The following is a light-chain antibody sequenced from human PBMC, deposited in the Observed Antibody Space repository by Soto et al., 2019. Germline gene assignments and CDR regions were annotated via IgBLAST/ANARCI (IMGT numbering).Light chain of an antibody. Sequence: QSVLTQPASVSGSPGQSITISCTGTSSDVGGYNHVSWYQQHPGKAPKLIIFEVRNRPSGVSDRFSASKSGNTASLTISGLQTEDEAVYYCSSYASSSSYAFGTGTKLPVL. J-gene: IGLJ1*01. CDR1: SSDVGGYNH. CDR3: SSYASSSSYA. CDR2: EVR. V-gene: IGLV2-14*01.